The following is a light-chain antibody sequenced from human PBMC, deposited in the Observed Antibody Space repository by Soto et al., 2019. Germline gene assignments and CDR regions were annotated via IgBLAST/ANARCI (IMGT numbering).Light chain of an antibody. CDR1: QDISNY. V-gene: IGKV1-33*01. CDR2: DAS. J-gene: IGKJ1*01. CDR3: QQYDNLPRT. Sequence: DIQMTQSPSSLSASVGDRVTITCQASQDISNYLNWYQQKPGKAPKLLIYDASNLETGVPSRFSGSGSGTDFTFTISSLQPGGIATYYCQQYDNLPRTFGQGTKVDIK.